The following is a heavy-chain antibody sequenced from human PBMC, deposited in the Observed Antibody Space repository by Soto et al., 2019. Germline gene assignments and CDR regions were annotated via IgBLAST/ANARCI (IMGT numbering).Heavy chain of an antibody. D-gene: IGHD4-17*01. J-gene: IGHJ6*03. Sequence: QVQLVQSGAEVKKPGSSVKVSCKASGGTFSSYTISWVRQAPGQGLEWMGRIIPILGIANYAQKFQGRVTITADKSTSTAYKELSSLRSEDTAVYYCAREEGTVTTYYYYYYMDVWGKGTTVTVSS. CDR3: AREEGTVTTYYYYYYMDV. CDR1: GGTFSSYT. V-gene: IGHV1-69*08. CDR2: IIPILGIA.